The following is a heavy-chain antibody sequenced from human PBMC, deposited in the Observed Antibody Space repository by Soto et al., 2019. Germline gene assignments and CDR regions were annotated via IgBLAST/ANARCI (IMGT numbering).Heavy chain of an antibody. CDR1: GESISSSSYY. Sequence: SETLSLTCIVSGESISSSSYYWGWIRQPPGKGLEWIGSIYHSGRTYYNPSLQSRVSISIDTSKNQFSLKLSSVTAADTALYYCARQRTTVVTQAYFDYWGQGALVTVS. V-gene: IGHV4-39*01. J-gene: IGHJ4*02. CDR2: IYHSGRT. CDR3: ARQRTTVVTQAYFDY. D-gene: IGHD2-21*02.